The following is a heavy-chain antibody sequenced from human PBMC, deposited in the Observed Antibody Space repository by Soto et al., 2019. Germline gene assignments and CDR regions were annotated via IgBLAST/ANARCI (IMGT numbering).Heavy chain of an antibody. CDR3: ARHVDIAAAGPFDY. D-gene: IGHD6-13*01. V-gene: IGHV5-51*01. Sequence: GESLKISCKGSGYSFTSYWIGWVRQMPGKGLEWMGSIYPGDSDTRYSPSFRGQVTISAGESISAAYLQWSSLKASDTAMYYCARHVDIAAAGPFDYWGQGTMVTVYS. CDR2: IYPGDSDT. CDR1: GYSFTSYW. J-gene: IGHJ4*02.